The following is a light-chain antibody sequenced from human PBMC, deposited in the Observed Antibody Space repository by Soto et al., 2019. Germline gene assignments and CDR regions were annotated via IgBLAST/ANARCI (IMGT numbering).Light chain of an antibody. J-gene: IGLJ1*01. CDR1: SSDVGSYNY. CDR3: TSFAPDRIYV. CDR2: EVS. Sequence: QSVLTPPASVSGSPGQSNTISCTGTSSDVGSYNYVSWYQQHPGKAPKLMIYEVSDRPSGISSCFSGSKSGNTASLTISGLQAEDEGDYYCTSFAPDRIYVFGSGTKVTVL. V-gene: IGLV2-14*01.